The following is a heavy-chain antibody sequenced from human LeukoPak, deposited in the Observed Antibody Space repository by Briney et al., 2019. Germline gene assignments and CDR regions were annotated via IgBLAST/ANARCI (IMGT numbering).Heavy chain of an antibody. Sequence: GGSLRLPCAASGFTFSSYAMSWVRQAPGKGLEWVSAISGSGGSTYYADSVKGRFTISRDNSKNTLYLQMNSLRAEDTAVYYCAKAHYDFWSGYWVFDYWGQGTLVTVSS. J-gene: IGHJ4*02. CDR1: GFTFSSYA. CDR2: ISGSGGST. V-gene: IGHV3-23*01. D-gene: IGHD3-3*01. CDR3: AKAHYDFWSGYWVFDY.